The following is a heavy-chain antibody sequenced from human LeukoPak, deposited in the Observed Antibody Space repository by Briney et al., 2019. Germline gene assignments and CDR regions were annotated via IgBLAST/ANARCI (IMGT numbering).Heavy chain of an antibody. CDR2: IHHSGSI. CDR3: TRPQGSAWNFDT. Sequence: SETLSLTCAVSGYSITCGYYWGWIRQSPGKGLEWIGSIHHSGSIYYNPSLNNRATISVDTSRNRFSLKLISVTAADTAVYYCTRPQGSAWNFDTWGQGTLVTVSS. V-gene: IGHV4-38-2*01. D-gene: IGHD6-19*01. CDR1: GYSITCGYY. J-gene: IGHJ4*02.